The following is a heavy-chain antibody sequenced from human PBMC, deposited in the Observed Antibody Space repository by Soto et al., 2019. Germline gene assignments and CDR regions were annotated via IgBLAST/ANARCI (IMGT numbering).Heavy chain of an antibody. CDR2: INHSGST. Sequence: QVQLQQWGAGLLKPSETLSLTCAVYGGSFSGYYWSWIRQPPGKGLEWIGDINHSGSTNYNPSLKSRVTISVDTSKNQFSLKLNSVTAADTAVYYCASLRFLEWLFDGWFDPWGQGTLVTVSS. J-gene: IGHJ5*02. V-gene: IGHV4-34*01. CDR3: ASLRFLEWLFDGWFDP. D-gene: IGHD3-3*01. CDR1: GGSFSGYY.